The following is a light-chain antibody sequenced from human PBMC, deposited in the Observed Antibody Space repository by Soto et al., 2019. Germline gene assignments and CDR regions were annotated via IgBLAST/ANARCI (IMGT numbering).Light chain of an antibody. CDR3: SSYTSSSTQG. CDR1: SSDVGGYNY. Sequence: QSALTQPASVSGSPGQSITISCTGTSSDVGGYNYVSWYQQHPGKAPKLMIYDVSNRPSGVSNRFSGSKSGNTASLTISGVQAEDEADYYCSSYTSSSTQGFGGGTKLTVL. J-gene: IGLJ2*01. CDR2: DVS. V-gene: IGLV2-14*01.